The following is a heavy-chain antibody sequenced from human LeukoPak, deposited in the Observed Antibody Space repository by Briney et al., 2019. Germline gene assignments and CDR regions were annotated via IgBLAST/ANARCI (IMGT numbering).Heavy chain of an antibody. Sequence: PSETLSLTCAVYGGSFSGYYWSWIRQPPGKGLEWIGEINHSGSTNYNPSLKSRVTISVDTSKNQFSLKLSSVTAADTAVYYCARSGYSYGTINYYYGMDAWGQGTTVTVSS. CDR2: INHSGST. CDR3: ARSGYSYGTINYYYGMDA. J-gene: IGHJ6*02. D-gene: IGHD5-18*01. CDR1: GGSFSGYY. V-gene: IGHV4-34*01.